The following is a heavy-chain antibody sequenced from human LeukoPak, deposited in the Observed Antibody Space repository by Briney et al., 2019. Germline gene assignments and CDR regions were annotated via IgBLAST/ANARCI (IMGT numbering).Heavy chain of an antibody. Sequence: SETLSLTCTVSGGSISSSSYYWGWIRQPPGKGLEWIGSIYHSGSTYYNPSLKSRVTISVDTSKNQFSLKLSSVTAADTAVYYCARGRARSSGWLRGPGYYYMDVWGKGTTVTISS. CDR3: ARGRARSSGWLRGPGYYYMDV. D-gene: IGHD6-19*01. CDR1: GGSISSSSYY. V-gene: IGHV4-39*07. CDR2: IYHSGST. J-gene: IGHJ6*03.